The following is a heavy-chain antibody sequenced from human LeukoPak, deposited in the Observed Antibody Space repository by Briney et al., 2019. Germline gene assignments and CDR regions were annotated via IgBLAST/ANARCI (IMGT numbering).Heavy chain of an antibody. CDR2: MFQSGNT. CDR3: AKVGYCDAGPCYFDS. Sequence: SETLSLTCTVSGYFISSGYYWGWIRQSPGKGLERIGTMFQSGNTYYNPSLNSRVTLSVDTSKNQFSLELNSVTAADTAVYYCAKVGYCDAGPCYFDSWGQGTLVAVSS. D-gene: IGHD2-15*01. V-gene: IGHV4-38-2*02. CDR1: GYFISSGYY. J-gene: IGHJ4*02.